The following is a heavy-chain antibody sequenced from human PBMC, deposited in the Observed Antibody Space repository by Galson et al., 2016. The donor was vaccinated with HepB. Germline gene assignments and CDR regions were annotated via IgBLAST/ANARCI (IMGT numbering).Heavy chain of an antibody. CDR1: GGSISSHDW. J-gene: IGHJ4*02. V-gene: IGHV4-4*02. Sequence: SETLSLTCEVSGGSISSHDWWSWVRQPPGKGLEWIGEIYHSGSTNYNPSLKSQVTISVDNFKNQFSLKLTSVTAADTAVYYCARNGFYCLDYWGQGILVTVSS. CDR2: IYHSGST. CDR3: ARNGFYCLDY. D-gene: IGHD2/OR15-2a*01.